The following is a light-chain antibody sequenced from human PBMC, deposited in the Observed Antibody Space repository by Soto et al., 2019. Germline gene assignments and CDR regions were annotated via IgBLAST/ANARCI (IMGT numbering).Light chain of an antibody. CDR3: QQYNSWPPIT. J-gene: IGKJ5*01. CDR1: ESVSSN. CDR2: GAS. V-gene: IGKV3-15*01. Sequence: EVVMTQSPATLSVSPGERATLSCRSSESVSSNLAWYQQRPGQAPRLVIYGASTRATGIPARFSGGGSGTEFTLTISSLQSEDFAVYYCQQYNSWPPITCGQGTRREIK.